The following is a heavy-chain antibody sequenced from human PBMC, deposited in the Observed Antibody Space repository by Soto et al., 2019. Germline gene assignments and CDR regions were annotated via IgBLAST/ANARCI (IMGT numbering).Heavy chain of an antibody. J-gene: IGHJ3*01. CDR2: IGISIGYI. CDR3: GRNVLAVTEDAVDV. D-gene: IGHD4-4*01. Sequence: EEQLVESGGGLVKPGGSLRLSCVASGFSLSSYTMSWVRQAPGKGLEWVSSIGISIGYIYYAESVTGRFTISRDNAQNSMFMERNSLRAEDPALYFCGRNVLAVTEDAVDVWGQGTMVTVSS. V-gene: IGHV3-21*01. CDR1: GFSLSSYT.